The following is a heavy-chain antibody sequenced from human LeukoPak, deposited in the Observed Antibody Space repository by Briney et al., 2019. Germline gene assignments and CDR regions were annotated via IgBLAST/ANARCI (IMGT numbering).Heavy chain of an antibody. CDR2: ISSSSSTI. D-gene: IGHD3-10*01. Sequence: GGSLRLSCAASGFTFSSYSMNWVRQAPGKGLEWVSYISSSSSTIYYADSVKGRFTISRDNAKNSLYLQMNSLRAEDTAVYYCAKDHDEGRNYFDYWGQGTLVTVSS. V-gene: IGHV3-48*01. CDR1: GFTFSSYS. J-gene: IGHJ4*02. CDR3: AKDHDEGRNYFDY.